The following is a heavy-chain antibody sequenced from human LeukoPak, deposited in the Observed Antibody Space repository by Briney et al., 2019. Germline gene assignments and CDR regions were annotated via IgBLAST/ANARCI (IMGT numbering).Heavy chain of an antibody. V-gene: IGHV4-59*01. J-gene: IGHJ4*02. Sequence: SETLSLTCTVSGCSISSYYWSWIRQPPGKGLEWIGYIYYSGSTNYNPSLKSRVTISVDTSKNQFSLKLSSVTAADTAVYYCASTGSGWHGTFDYWGQGTLVTVSS. CDR3: ASTGSGWHGTFDY. D-gene: IGHD6-19*01. CDR2: IYYSGST. CDR1: GCSISSYY.